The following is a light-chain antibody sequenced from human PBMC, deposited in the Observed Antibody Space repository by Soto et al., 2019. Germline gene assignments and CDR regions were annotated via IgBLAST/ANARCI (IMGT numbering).Light chain of an antibody. J-gene: IGLJ2*01. Sequence: QSALTQPASVSGSPGQSITISCTGTSSDVGGYNYVSWYQQHPGKAPKLMIYDVSNRPSGVSNRFSGSKSGNTASLTISGLQAEDEADYSCSSYTSSSTPQVVFGGGTKLTVL. CDR1: SSDVGGYNY. CDR2: DVS. CDR3: SSYTSSSTPQVV. V-gene: IGLV2-14*01.